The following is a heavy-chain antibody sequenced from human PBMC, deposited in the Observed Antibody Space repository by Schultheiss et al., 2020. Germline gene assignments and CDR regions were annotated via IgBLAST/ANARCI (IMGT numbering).Heavy chain of an antibody. CDR3: ARDLVGATYYYYYMDV. Sequence: SETLSLTCTVSGGSVSSGNYYWSWIRQPPGKGLEWIGSIYYSGSTYYNPSLKSRVTISVDKSKNQFSLKLSSVTAADTAVYYCARDLVGATYYYYYMDVWGKGTTVTVSS. J-gene: IGHJ6*03. V-gene: IGHV4-39*07. CDR1: GGSVSSGNYY. D-gene: IGHD1-26*01. CDR2: IYYSGST.